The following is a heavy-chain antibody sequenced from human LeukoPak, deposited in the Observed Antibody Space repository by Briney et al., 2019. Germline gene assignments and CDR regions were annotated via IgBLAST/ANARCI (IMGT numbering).Heavy chain of an antibody. CDR1: GFSFTNTW. CDR2: IKGKSDGGTT. V-gene: IGHV3-15*06. CDR3: SYNMDV. J-gene: IGHJ6*02. D-gene: IGHD1-1*01. Sequence: GGSLRLSCAASGFSFTNTWMNWVRQAPGKGLEWVGRIKGKSDGGTTHYAAPVRGRFTISRDDSKNMLFLQMNTLKTEDTAMYYCSYNMDVWGPGTTVTVSS.